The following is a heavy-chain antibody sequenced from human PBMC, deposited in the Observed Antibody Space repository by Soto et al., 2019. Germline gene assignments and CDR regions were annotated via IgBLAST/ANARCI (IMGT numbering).Heavy chain of an antibody. J-gene: IGHJ5*02. V-gene: IGHV4-59*01. CDR3: ARISGYDFTFDP. CDR2: FYYTGPT. CDR1: GGSISNFF. D-gene: IGHD5-12*01. Sequence: SETLSRTCTVSGGSISNFFWAWIRQPPWKGLEYIASFYYTGPTKYSSSFSDRITISVDTSKNQASLNLNSVTAADTARYYCARISGYDFTFDPWGQGALLPVPS.